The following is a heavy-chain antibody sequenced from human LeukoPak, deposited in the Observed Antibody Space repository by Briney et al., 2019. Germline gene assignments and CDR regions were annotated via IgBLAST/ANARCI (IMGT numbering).Heavy chain of an antibody. CDR1: GGSISSGGYY. V-gene: IGHV4-61*08. CDR3: ASRGYYDNSAYFRN. Sequence: SETLSLTCTVSGGSISSGGYYWSWIRQPPGKGLEWIGYIYYGGSTNYNPSLKSRVTISIDTSKHQFSLNLTSVTAADTAVYFCASRGYYDNSAYFRNWGQGTLVTVSS. J-gene: IGHJ4*02. D-gene: IGHD3-22*01. CDR2: IYYGGST.